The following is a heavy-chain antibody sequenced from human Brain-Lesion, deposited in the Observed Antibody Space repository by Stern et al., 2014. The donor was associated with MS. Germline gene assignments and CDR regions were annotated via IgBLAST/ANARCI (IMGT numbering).Heavy chain of an antibody. CDR2: GYYSGST. CDR3: ARGGGRTYFDY. Sequence: VQLVESGPGLVKPSETLSLTCTVSGTSINTLYWSWIRQSPGQGLEWIAWGYYSGSTNYNPSLKSRVTISIDTSTNQFSLKVNSVTAADTAVYYCARGGGRTYFDYWGQGTLVTVSS. V-gene: IGHV4-59*11. CDR1: GTSINTLY. J-gene: IGHJ4*02. D-gene: IGHD3-16*01.